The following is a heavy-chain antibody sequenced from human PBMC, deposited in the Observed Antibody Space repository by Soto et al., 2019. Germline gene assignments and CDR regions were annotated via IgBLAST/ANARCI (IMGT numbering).Heavy chain of an antibody. Sequence: GASVKVSCKASGGTFSSYAISWVRQAPGQGLEWMGGIIPIFGTANYAQKFQGRVTITADESTSTAYMELSSLRSEDTAVYYCAREDYYYGSGSYGPAHYYYYGMDVWGQGTTVTVS. J-gene: IGHJ6*02. V-gene: IGHV1-69*13. CDR3: AREDYYYGSGSYGPAHYYYYGMDV. CDR1: GGTFSSYA. D-gene: IGHD3-10*01. CDR2: IIPIFGTA.